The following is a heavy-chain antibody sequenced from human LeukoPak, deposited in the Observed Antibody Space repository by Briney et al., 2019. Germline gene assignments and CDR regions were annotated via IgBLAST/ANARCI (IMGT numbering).Heavy chain of an antibody. Sequence: ASLKVSCKASGYTFTGYYMHWVRQAPGQGLEWMGGINHNSGATNYPQKFQGRVTMTSDTSVSTAYMEMTGLRSDDTAVYYCARGHDSSGYHPNWFDPWGQGTLVTVSS. V-gene: IGHV1-2*02. D-gene: IGHD3-22*01. CDR2: INHNSGAT. J-gene: IGHJ5*02. CDR3: ARGHDSSGYHPNWFDP. CDR1: GYTFTGYY.